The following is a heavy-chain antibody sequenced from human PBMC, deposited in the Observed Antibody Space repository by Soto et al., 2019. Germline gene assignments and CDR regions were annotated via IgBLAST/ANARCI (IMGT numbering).Heavy chain of an antibody. V-gene: IGHV4-39*01. CDR2: FYYTGST. CDR1: GGSISSSGFY. D-gene: IGHD6-13*01. J-gene: IGHJ4*02. Sequence: SETLSLTCTVSGGSISSSGFYWGWIRQPPGKGLEWIGNFYYTGSTYYNPSLRSRVTISVDRSKNQFSLQLTSVTAEDTALYYCATSYGNAWYTYWGQGTQVTVSS. CDR3: ATSYGNAWYTY.